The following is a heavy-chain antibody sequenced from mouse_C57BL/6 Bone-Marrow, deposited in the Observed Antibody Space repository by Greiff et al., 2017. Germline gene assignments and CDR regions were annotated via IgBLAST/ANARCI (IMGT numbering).Heavy chain of an antibody. CDR3: TSWYGSSLAWFSY. D-gene: IGHD1-1*01. Sequence: QVQLQQSGAELVRPGASVTLSCKASGYTFTDYEMHWVKQTPVHGLEWIGAIDPETGGTAYNQKFKGKAILTAEKSSSTAYMELRSLTSEDSAGYYCTSWYGSSLAWFSYWGQGTLVTVSA. J-gene: IGHJ3*01. CDR1: GYTFTDYE. V-gene: IGHV1-15*01. CDR2: IDPETGGT.